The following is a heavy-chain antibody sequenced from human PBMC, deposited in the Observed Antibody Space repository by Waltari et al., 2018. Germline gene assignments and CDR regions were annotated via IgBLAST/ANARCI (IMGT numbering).Heavy chain of an antibody. CDR2: IYYSGST. V-gene: IGHV4-38-2*01. J-gene: IGHJ4*02. CDR3: ASILVVYAMIDY. CDR1: GYSISSGYY. D-gene: IGHD2-8*02. Sequence: QVQLQESGPGLVKPSETLSLTCAVSGYSISSGYYWGWIRQPPGKGLEWIGSIYYSGSTYYNPSLKSRVTISVDTSKNQFSLKLSSVTAADTAVYYCASILVVYAMIDYWGQGTLVTVSS.